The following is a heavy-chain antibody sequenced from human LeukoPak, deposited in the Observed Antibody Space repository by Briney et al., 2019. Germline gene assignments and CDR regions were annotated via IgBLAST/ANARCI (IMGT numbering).Heavy chain of an antibody. V-gene: IGHV1-2*02. Sequence: ASVQVSCKASGYTFTGSYLHWVRQAPGQGLEWMGWINPNSGDTKYTQTFQGRVTVTRDTSVSTAYMEVSRLRSDDTAVYYCARDRRGYYDSGSYYPLIWGQGTLVTVSS. D-gene: IGHD3-10*01. CDR1: GYTFTGSY. J-gene: IGHJ4*02. CDR3: ARDRRGYYDSGSYYPLI. CDR2: INPNSGDT.